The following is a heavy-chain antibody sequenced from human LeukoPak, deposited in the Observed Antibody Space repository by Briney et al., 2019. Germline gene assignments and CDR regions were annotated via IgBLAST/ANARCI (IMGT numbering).Heavy chain of an antibody. CDR2: ISGSGGVT. CDR1: GFTFSSYA. Sequence: GGSLRLSCAASGFTFSSYAMSWVRQAPGKGLEWVSGISGSGGVTYYADSVKGRFTISRDNSKNTLYLQMNSLRAEDTAVYYCAKDGHSSGSNFDYWGQGTLVTVSS. V-gene: IGHV3-23*01. J-gene: IGHJ4*02. CDR3: AKDGHSSGSNFDY. D-gene: IGHD6-19*01.